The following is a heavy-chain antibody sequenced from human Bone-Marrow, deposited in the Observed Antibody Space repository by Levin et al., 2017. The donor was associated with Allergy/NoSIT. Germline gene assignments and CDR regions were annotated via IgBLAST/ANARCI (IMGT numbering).Heavy chain of an antibody. J-gene: IGHJ6*02. CDR1: GFLFSSYD. CDR2: ISAGGNYI. D-gene: IGHD3-22*01. Sequence: GGSLRLSCAASGFLFSSYDMNWVRQAPGKGLEWVSSISAGGNYIYYADSVKGRFTISRDNAKNSLFLQMNSLRPEDTAVYYCAGWAMYHYDRSAFDYFYYPLDVWGQGTTVTVSS. CDR3: AGWAMYHYDRSAFDYFYYPLDV. V-gene: IGHV3-21*01.